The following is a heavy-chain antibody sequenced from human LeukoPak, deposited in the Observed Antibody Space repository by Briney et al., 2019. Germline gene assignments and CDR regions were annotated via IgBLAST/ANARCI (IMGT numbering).Heavy chain of an antibody. V-gene: IGHV4-38-2*02. D-gene: IGHD1-26*01. CDR1: GYSISSGYY. Sequence: SETLSLTCTVSGYSISSGYYWGWIRPPPGKGLEWIGSIYYSGNTYYNPSLKSRVTISVDTAKNQFSLKLSSVTAADTAVYYCARRDATRDGFDPWGQGTLVTVSS. CDR3: ARRDATRDGFDP. J-gene: IGHJ5*02. CDR2: IYYSGNT.